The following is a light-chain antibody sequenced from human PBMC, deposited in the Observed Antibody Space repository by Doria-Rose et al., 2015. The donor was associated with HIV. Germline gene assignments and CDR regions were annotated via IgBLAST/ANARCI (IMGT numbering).Light chain of an antibody. V-gene: IGKV1-5*03. CDR3: QQYNSYSPYT. J-gene: IGKJ2*01. CDR1: QIIDNS. Sequence: DIRVTQSPSTLSASVGDRVTITCRASQIIDNSLAWYQQKPGKAPNLLIYKASSLEGGVPSRFSGSGSGREFTLTISSLQPDDFATYYCQQYNSYSPYTVGQGTKREIK. CDR2: KAS.